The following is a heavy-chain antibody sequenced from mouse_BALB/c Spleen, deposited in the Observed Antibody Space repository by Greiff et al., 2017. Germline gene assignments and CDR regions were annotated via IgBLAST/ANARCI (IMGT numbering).Heavy chain of an antibody. CDR3: ARLEYGTSYYAMDY. CDR1: GFTFTDYY. CDR2: IRNKANGYTT. J-gene: IGHJ4*01. D-gene: IGHD2-10*02. V-gene: IGHV7-3*02. Sequence: EVKVVESGGGLVQPGGSLRLSCATSGFTFTDYYMSWVRQPPGKALEWLGFIRNKANGYTTEYSASVKGRLTISRDNSQSILYLQMNTLRAEDSATYYGARLEYGTSYYAMDYWGQGTSVTVSS.